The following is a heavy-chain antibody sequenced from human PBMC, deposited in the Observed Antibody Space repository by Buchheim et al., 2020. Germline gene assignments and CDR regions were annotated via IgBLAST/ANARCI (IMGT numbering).Heavy chain of an antibody. CDR2: IIPIFGTA. Sequence: QVQLVQSGAEVKKPGSSVKVSCKASGGTFSSYAISWVRQAPGQGLEWMGGIIPIFGTANYAQKFQGRVTITADESTSTAYMELSSLRSEDTAVYYCARDLHKSVSPYYYDSSGYWFDYWGQGTL. D-gene: IGHD3-22*01. V-gene: IGHV1-69*01. J-gene: IGHJ4*02. CDR1: GGTFSSYA. CDR3: ARDLHKSVSPYYYDSSGYWFDY.